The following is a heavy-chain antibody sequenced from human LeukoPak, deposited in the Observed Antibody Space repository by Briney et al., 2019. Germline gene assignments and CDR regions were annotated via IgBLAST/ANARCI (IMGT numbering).Heavy chain of an antibody. J-gene: IGHJ4*02. CDR2: IIPILGIA. CDR3: ARGEATTHSITMVRGVWVY. CDR1: GGTFSSYA. D-gene: IGHD3-10*01. Sequence: ASVKVSCKASGGTFSSYAISWVRQAPGQGLEWMGRIIPILGIANYAQKFQGRVTITADKSTSTAYMELSSLRSEDTAVYYCARGEATTHSITMVRGVWVYWGQGTLVTVSS. V-gene: IGHV1-69*04.